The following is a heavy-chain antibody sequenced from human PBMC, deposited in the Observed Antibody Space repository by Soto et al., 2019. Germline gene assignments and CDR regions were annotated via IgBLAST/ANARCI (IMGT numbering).Heavy chain of an antibody. D-gene: IGHD6-13*01. CDR3: ARHGSSSWQEPPGVQH. CDR2: IYYSGST. Sequence: QVQLQESGPGLVKPSETLSLTCTVSGGSISSYYWSWIRQPPGKGLEWIGYIYYSGSTNYNPSLKSRVTISVDRSKTQFSLKLSSVTAADTAVYYWARHGSSSWQEPPGVQHWGQGTLVTVSS. V-gene: IGHV4-59*08. CDR1: GGSISSYY. J-gene: IGHJ1*01.